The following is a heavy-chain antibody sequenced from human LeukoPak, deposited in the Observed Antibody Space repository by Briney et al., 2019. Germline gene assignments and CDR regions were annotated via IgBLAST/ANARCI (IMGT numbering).Heavy chain of an antibody. CDR2: IIPIFGTA. CDR3: ARGRSGVDRPAFDY. D-gene: IGHD1-26*01. V-gene: IGHV1-69*06. J-gene: IGHJ4*02. Sequence: SVKVSCKASGGTFSSYAISWVRHAPGQGLEWMGRIIPIFGTANYAQKFQGRVTITAAKSTSTAYMELSRLRSEDTAVYYCARGRSGVDRPAFDYWGQGTLVTVSS. CDR1: GGTFSSYA.